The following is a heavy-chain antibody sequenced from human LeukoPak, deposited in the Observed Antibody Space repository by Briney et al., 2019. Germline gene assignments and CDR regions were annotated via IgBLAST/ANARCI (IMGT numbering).Heavy chain of an antibody. J-gene: IGHJ6*03. CDR3: ARVDYVWGSYRFNYMDV. CDR2: IKQDGSEK. CDR1: GFTFSSYW. D-gene: IGHD3-16*02. V-gene: IGHV3-7*01. Sequence: GGSLRLSCAASGFTFSSYWMSWVRQVPGKGLEWVANIKQDGSEKYYVDSVKGRFTISRDNAKNSLYLQMNSLRAEDTAVYYCARVDYVWGSYRFNYMDVWGKGTTVTVSS.